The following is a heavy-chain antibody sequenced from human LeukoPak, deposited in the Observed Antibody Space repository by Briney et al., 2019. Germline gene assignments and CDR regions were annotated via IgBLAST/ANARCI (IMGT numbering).Heavy chain of an antibody. CDR2: INHSGST. Sequence: SETLSLTCAVYGGSFSGYYWSWIRQPPGKGLEWIGEINHSGSTNYNPSLKSRVTISVDTSKNQFSLKLSSVTAADTAVYYCARRRRVSSGWTHYYYYGMDVWGQGTTVTVSS. D-gene: IGHD6-19*01. CDR1: GGSFSGYY. V-gene: IGHV4-34*01. CDR3: ARRRRVSSGWTHYYYYGMDV. J-gene: IGHJ6*02.